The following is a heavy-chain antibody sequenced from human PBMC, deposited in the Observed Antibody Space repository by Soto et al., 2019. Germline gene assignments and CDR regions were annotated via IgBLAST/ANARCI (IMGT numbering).Heavy chain of an antibody. V-gene: IGHV4-31*03. Sequence: SETLSLTCTVSGGSISSGGYYWSWIRQHPGKGLEWIGYIYYSGSTYYNPSLKSRVTISVDTSKNQFSLKLSSVTAADTAVYYCARGGVWDDYGDYDLSLDWYFDLWGRGTLVTVS. CDR1: GGSISSGGYY. D-gene: IGHD4-17*01. J-gene: IGHJ2*01. CDR3: ARGGVWDDYGDYDLSLDWYFDL. CDR2: IYYSGST.